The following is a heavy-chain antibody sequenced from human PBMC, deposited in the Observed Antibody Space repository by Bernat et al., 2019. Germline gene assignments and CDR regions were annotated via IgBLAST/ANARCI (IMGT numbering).Heavy chain of an antibody. CDR3: AKDYRLVRRGVIILYYFDY. Sequence: EVQLLESGGGLVQPGGSLRLSCAASGFTFSSYAMSWVRQAPGQGLEWVSAISGSGGSTYYAESVKGRFTISRENAKNTLYLQMNSLRAEDTAVYYCAKDYRLVRRGVIILYYFDYWGQGTLVTVSS. J-gene: IGHJ4*02. CDR1: GFTFSSYA. CDR2: ISGSGGST. D-gene: IGHD3-10*01. V-gene: IGHV3-23*01.